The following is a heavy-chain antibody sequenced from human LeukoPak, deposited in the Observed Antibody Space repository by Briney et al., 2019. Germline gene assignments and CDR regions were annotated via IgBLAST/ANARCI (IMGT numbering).Heavy chain of an antibody. D-gene: IGHD3-10*01. CDR1: GGTFSSYA. J-gene: IGHJ4*02. Sequence: SVQDSCKASGGTFSSYAISWVRQAPGQGLEWRGRIIPILGIANYAQKFQGRVTITADKSTSTAYMELSSLRSEDTAVCYCAGILWFGELLGGFDYWGQGTLVTVSS. V-gene: IGHV1-69*04. CDR2: IIPILGIA. CDR3: AGILWFGELLGGFDY.